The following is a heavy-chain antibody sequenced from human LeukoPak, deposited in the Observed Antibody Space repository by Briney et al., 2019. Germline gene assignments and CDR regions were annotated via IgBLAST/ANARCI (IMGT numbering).Heavy chain of an antibody. J-gene: IGHJ6*03. CDR1: GFTFSSYW. CDR3: ARAPTANYYYYMDV. V-gene: IGHV3-7*01. D-gene: IGHD2-21*02. CDR2: VKRDGSEK. Sequence: PGGSLRLSCAASGFTFSSYWLSWVRQAPGKGLEWVANVKRDGSEKYYVDSVKGRFTISRDNAKNSLYLQMNSLRAEDTAVYYCARAPTANYYYYMDVWGKGTTVTVSS.